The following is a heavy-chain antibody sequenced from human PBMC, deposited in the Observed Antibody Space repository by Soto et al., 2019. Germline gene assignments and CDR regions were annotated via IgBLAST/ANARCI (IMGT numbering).Heavy chain of an antibody. J-gene: IGHJ4*02. Sequence: GESLRLSCAASGFTFSNYAMSWVRQAPGKGLEWVSAISGSGDGTDYADSVKGRFTISRDNSKNTLYLQMNRLRAEDTAVYYCAGPGYSSQDYWGQGALVTVSS. D-gene: IGHD5-18*01. CDR1: GFTFSNYA. V-gene: IGHV3-23*01. CDR2: ISGSGDGT. CDR3: AGPGYSSQDY.